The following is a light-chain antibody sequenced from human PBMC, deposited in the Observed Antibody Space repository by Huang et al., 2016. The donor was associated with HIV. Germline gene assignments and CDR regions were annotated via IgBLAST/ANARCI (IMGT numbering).Light chain of an antibody. CDR3: LQDYTYPWT. V-gene: IGKV1-6*01. J-gene: IGKJ1*01. Sequence: AIQMTQSPASLSASVGDRVTITCRASQDIGNDLGWYQQRLGKAPKLLVSTASHLQSGVPSRFNGSGSGTHFTLTISGLQPEEFATYYCLQDYTYPWTFGQGTKVEI. CDR1: QDIGND. CDR2: TAS.